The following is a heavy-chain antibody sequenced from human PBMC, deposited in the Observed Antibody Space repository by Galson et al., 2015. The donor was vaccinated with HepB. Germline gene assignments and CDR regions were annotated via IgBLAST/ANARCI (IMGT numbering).Heavy chain of an antibody. Sequence: SLRLSCAASGFTFSNAWMSWVRQAPGKELEWVGRIKSKTDGGTTDYAAPVKGRFTISRDDSKNTPYLQMNSLKTEDTAVYYCTGMDYYDSSGSDYWGQGTLVTVSS. CDR3: TGMDYYDSSGSDY. D-gene: IGHD3-22*01. J-gene: IGHJ4*02. CDR2: IKSKTDGGTT. V-gene: IGHV3-15*01. CDR1: GFTFSNAW.